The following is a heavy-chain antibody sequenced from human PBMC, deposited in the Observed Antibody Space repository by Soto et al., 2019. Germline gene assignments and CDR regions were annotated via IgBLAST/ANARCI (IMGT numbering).Heavy chain of an antibody. CDR3: ATDLGSGRIP. D-gene: IGHD6-25*01. CDR1: GYTFTDSH. Sequence: QVQLVQSGSEVKKPGASVRVSCKTSGYTFTDSHLHWVRQAPGQGLEWMGWIAPSSGGTNFARKFQGRVTLTRDTSISTAYIELSSLRSDDTAVYFCATDLGSGRIPWGQGPLVTVSS. V-gene: IGHV1-2*07. CDR2: IAPSSGGT. J-gene: IGHJ5*02.